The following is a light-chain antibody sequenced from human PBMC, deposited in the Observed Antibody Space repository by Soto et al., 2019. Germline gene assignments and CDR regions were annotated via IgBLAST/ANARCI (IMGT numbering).Light chain of an antibody. J-gene: IGKJ1*01. V-gene: IGKV1-27*01. Sequence: DIQITHSPSSLSASVGDRVTITCRASQGISNYLAWYQQKPGKVPKLLIYVASTLQSGVPSRFSGSGSGTDFTLTISSLQPEDVATYYCQKYNSAPRTFGQGTKVDIK. CDR2: VAS. CDR1: QGISNY. CDR3: QKYNSAPRT.